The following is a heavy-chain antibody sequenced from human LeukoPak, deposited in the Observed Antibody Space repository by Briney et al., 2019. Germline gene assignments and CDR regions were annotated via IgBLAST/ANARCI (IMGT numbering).Heavy chain of an antibody. V-gene: IGHV3-23*01. Sequence: GGSLRLSCAASGFTFSSYAMSWVRQAPGKGLEWVSTISGSGGSTYYADSVKGRFTISRDNSKNTLYLQMNSLRAEDTAVYYCAKDFHDFWSGYYPAFDYWGQGTLVTVSS. D-gene: IGHD3-3*01. CDR3: AKDFHDFWSGYYPAFDY. CDR1: GFTFSSYA. J-gene: IGHJ4*02. CDR2: ISGSGGST.